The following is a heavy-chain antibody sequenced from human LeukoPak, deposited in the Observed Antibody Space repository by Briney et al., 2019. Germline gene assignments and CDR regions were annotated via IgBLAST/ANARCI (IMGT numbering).Heavy chain of an antibody. CDR2: IKSKTDGGTT. V-gene: IGHV3-15*01. J-gene: IGHJ4*02. CDR3: TTAVYYDSKGR. D-gene: IGHD3-22*01. Sequence: GGSLRLSCAASGFTFSNAWMSWVRQAPGKGLEWVGCIKSKTDGGTTDYAAPVKGRFTISRDDSKNTLYLQMNSLKTEDTAVYYCTTAVYYDSKGRGGQGTLVTVSS. CDR1: GFTFSNAW.